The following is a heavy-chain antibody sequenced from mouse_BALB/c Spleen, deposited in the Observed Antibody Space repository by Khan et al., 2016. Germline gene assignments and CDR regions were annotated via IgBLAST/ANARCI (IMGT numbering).Heavy chain of an antibody. CDR1: GYTFTNYG. Sequence: QIQLVQSGPELKKPGKTVKISCKASGYTFTNYGMNWVKQAPGKGLKWMGWINTYSGESTYADDFKGRFAFSLDTSANTAYLQINNLKNEDTATYFCASYRYYYGNSTCFDVWGAGTTVTVSS. CDR2: INTYSGES. CDR3: ASYRYYYGNSTCFDV. V-gene: IGHV9-3-1*01. D-gene: IGHD1-1*01. J-gene: IGHJ1*01.